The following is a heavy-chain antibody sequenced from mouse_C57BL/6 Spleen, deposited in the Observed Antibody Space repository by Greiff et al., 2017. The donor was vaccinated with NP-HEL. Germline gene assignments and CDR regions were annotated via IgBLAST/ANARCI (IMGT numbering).Heavy chain of an antibody. Sequence: EVHLVESGGGLVKPGGSLKLSCAASGFTFSSYAMSWVRQTPEKRLEWVATISDGGSYTYYPDKVKGRFTISSDNAKNHLFLQMSHLKSEDTAMYYCARDLGLFDYWGPGTTLTVSS. J-gene: IGHJ2*01. CDR2: ISDGGSYT. V-gene: IGHV5-4*01. CDR3: ARDLGLFDY. D-gene: IGHD4-1*01. CDR1: GFTFSSYA.